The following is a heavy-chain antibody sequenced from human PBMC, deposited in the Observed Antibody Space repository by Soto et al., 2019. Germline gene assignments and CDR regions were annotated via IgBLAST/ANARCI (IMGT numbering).Heavy chain of an antibody. CDR3: AKRPTDFWSGYRPSDY. CDR1: GFTFSSYA. CDR2: ISGGGDAS. V-gene: IGHV3-23*01. D-gene: IGHD3-3*01. Sequence: EVQLLESGGGFVQPGGSLRLSCTASGFTFSSYAMDWVRQAPGKGLEWLSAISGGGDASHYADSVKGRFTISRDNSKNTLFLHMSSLRAEDTAVYYCAKRPTDFWSGYRPSDYWGQGTLVTVSS. J-gene: IGHJ4*02.